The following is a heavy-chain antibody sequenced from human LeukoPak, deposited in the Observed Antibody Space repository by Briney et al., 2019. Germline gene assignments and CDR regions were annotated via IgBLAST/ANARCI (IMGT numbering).Heavy chain of an antibody. CDR3: ARHGGGCQLLNY. CDR1: GYSFTSYW. V-gene: IGHV5-10-1*01. CDR2: IDPSDSYT. Sequence: GESLKISCKGSGYSFTSYWISWVRQMPGKGLEWMGRIDPSDSYTNYSPSFQGHVTISADKSISTAYLQWSSLKASDTAMYYCARHGGGCQLLNYWGQGTLVTVSS. J-gene: IGHJ4*02. D-gene: IGHD2-2*01.